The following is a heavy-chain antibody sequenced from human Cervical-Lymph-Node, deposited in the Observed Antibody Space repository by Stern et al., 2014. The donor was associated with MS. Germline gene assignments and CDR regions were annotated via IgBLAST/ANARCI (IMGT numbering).Heavy chain of an antibody. Sequence: EDQLVESGGGLVTPGGSLRLSCAASGFTFSSYSMNWVRQAPGKGLAWVSSISSSSVYIYYADSVKGRFTISRDNAKNSLYLQMNSLRAEDTAVYYCARVWQQLVGDWYFDLWGRGTLVTVSS. V-gene: IGHV3-21*01. CDR2: ISSSSVYI. CDR1: GFTFSSYS. CDR3: ARVWQQLVGDWYFDL. J-gene: IGHJ2*01. D-gene: IGHD6-13*01.